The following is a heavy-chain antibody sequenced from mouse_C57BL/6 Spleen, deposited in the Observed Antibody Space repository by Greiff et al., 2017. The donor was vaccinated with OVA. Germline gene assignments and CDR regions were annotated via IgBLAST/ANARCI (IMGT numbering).Heavy chain of an antibody. CDR1: GYTFTSYW. J-gene: IGHJ2*01. CDR3: AREVGRGGY. V-gene: IGHV1-50*01. D-gene: IGHD4-1*01. CDR2: IDPSDSYT. Sequence: QVQLQQPGAELVKPGASVKLSCKASGYTFTSYWMQWVKQRPGQGLEWIGEIDPSDSYTNYNQKFKGKATLTVDTSSSTADMQRRSRTSEDSEGYDCAREVGRGGYWGQGTTLTVSS.